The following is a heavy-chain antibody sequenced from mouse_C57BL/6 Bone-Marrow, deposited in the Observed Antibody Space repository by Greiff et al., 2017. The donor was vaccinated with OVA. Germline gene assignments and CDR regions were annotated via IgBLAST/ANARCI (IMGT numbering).Heavy chain of an antibody. V-gene: IGHV1-62-2*01. D-gene: IGHD2-12*01. J-gene: IGHJ1*03. CDR3: ARHEGGIYDGGYCYFDV. CDR1: GYTFTEYT. CDR2: FYPGSGSI. Sequence: QVQLKESGAELVKPGASVKLSCKASGYTFTEYTIHWVQQRSGQGLEWIGWFYPGSGSIKYNEKFKDKATLTADKSSSTVYMVLSRLTSDGSAVYFCARHEGGIYDGGYCYFDVGGTASTVTVSS.